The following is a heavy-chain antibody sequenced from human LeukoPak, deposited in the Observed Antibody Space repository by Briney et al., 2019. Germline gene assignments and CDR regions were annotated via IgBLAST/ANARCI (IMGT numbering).Heavy chain of an antibody. Sequence: SETLSLTCAVYGGSFTNYYWSWIRQPPGKGLEWIGEINHSGSTKYNPSLKSRVTISIDTYKNQLSLKLSSVTAADTAVYSCVRHVARAFDIWGQGTKVTVSS. V-gene: IGHV4-34*01. CDR2: INHSGST. CDR1: GGSFTNYY. J-gene: IGHJ3*02. CDR3: VRHVARAFDI.